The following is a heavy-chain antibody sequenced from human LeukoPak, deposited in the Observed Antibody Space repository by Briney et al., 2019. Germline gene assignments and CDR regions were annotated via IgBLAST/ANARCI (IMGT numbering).Heavy chain of an antibody. CDR3: VRDWAGGSGRSDY. CDR2: IIPILGIA. J-gene: IGHJ4*02. CDR1: GGTFSSYA. D-gene: IGHD1-26*01. Sequence: SVKVSCKATGGTFSSYAISWVRQAPGQGLEWMGRIIPILGIANYAQKFQGRVTITADKSTSTAYMELSSLRSEHTAGYYCVRDWAGGSGRSDYWGQGTLVTVSS. V-gene: IGHV1-69*04.